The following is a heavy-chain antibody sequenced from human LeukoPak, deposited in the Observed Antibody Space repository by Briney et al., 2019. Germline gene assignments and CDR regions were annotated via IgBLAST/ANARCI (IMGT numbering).Heavy chain of an antibody. CDR2: ISYDGSNK. Sequence: PGGSLRLSCAASGFTFSSHAMHWVRQAPGKGLEWVAVISYDGSNKYYADSVKGRFTISRDNSKNTLYLQMNSLRAEDTAVYYCARPLPTGYSGYEAPDYWGQGTLVTVSS. CDR1: GFTFSSHA. D-gene: IGHD5-12*01. CDR3: ARPLPTGYSGYEAPDY. J-gene: IGHJ4*02. V-gene: IGHV3-30*04.